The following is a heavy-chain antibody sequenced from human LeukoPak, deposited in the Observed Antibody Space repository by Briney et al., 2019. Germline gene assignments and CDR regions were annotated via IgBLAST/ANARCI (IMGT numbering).Heavy chain of an antibody. Sequence: GGSLRLSCAASGVTFSSLWMTWVRQARGKGLEWVANINPDGSVKNYVDSMRGRFTISRDNAKNSLYLQMNSLRAEDTAVYYCARDRGYNSFDYWGQGTLVTVSS. CDR3: ARDRGYNSFDY. CDR2: INPDGSVK. J-gene: IGHJ4*02. V-gene: IGHV3-7*01. D-gene: IGHD3-10*01. CDR1: GVTFSSLW.